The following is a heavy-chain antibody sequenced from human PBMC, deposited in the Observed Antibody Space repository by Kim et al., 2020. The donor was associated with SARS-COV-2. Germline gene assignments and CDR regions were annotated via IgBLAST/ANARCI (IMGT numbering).Heavy chain of an antibody. Sequence: TLYADSVEGRFTISRDNSKNTLYLQMTSVRAVDTAVYYWAKQSRRILGYWGQGTLGTVSS. CDR3: AKQSRRILGY. J-gene: IGHJ4*02. V-gene: IGHV3-23*01. D-gene: IGHD6-6*01. CDR2: T.